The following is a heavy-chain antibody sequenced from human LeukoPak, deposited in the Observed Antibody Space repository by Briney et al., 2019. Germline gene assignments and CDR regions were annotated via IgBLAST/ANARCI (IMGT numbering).Heavy chain of an antibody. D-gene: IGHD4-17*01. V-gene: IGHV3-53*01. CDR2: IYTAGST. Sequence: GGSLRLSCAASGFTVSSNYMSWVRQAPGKGLEWVSVIYTAGSTYYADSAKGRFTISRDNSKNTVYLQMNSLRAEDTAVYYCVSRRDYGINSWGQGTLVTVSS. CDR1: GFTVSSNY. CDR3: VSRRDYGINS. J-gene: IGHJ4*02.